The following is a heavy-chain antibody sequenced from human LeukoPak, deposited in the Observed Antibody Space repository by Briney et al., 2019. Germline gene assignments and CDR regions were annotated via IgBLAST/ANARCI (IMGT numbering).Heavy chain of an antibody. Sequence: SVKVSCKASGGTFSSYAISWVRQAPGQGLECMGGIIPIFGTANYAQKFQGRVTITADKSTSTAYMELSSLRSEDTAVYYCAREKLGPYYYYMDVWGKGTTVTISS. D-gene: IGHD7-27*01. CDR2: IIPIFGTA. J-gene: IGHJ6*03. CDR1: GGTFSSYA. V-gene: IGHV1-69*06. CDR3: AREKLGPYYYYMDV.